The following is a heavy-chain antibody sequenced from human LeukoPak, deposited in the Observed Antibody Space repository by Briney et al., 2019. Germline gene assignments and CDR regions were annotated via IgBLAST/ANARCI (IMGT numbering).Heavy chain of an antibody. Sequence: GGSLSLSCAASGFTFSSYSMNWVRQAPGKGLDWVSYISSSSSTSSTIYYADSVKGRFTISRDNAKNSLYLQMNSLRAEDTAVYYCTRDSGAQPWSDVIDYWGQGTLVTVSS. CDR3: TRDSGAQPWSDVIDY. J-gene: IGHJ4*02. D-gene: IGHD5-18*01. CDR1: GFTFSSYS. CDR2: ISSSSSTSSTI. V-gene: IGHV3-48*01.